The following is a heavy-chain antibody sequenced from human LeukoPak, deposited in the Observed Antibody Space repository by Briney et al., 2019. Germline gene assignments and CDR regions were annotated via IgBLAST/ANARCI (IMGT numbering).Heavy chain of an antibody. D-gene: IGHD2-2*01. CDR1: GFTLSSYA. J-gene: IGHJ4*02. Sequence: GGSLRLSCAASGFTLSSYAMSWVRQAPGKGLEWVSAISGSGGSSYYADSVKGRFTISRDNSRNTLYLQMNSLRAEGTAVYYCAKLVLGYCSSTSCYASYWGQGTLVTVSS. V-gene: IGHV3-23*01. CDR2: ISGSGGSS. CDR3: AKLVLGYCSSTSCYASY.